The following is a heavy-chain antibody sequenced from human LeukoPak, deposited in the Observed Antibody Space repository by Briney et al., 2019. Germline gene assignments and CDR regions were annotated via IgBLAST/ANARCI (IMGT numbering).Heavy chain of an antibody. CDR1: GGSISNYY. CDR2: MYYSGST. J-gene: IGHJ3*02. CDR3: ARVRRYYYDSSVKGAFDI. V-gene: IGHV4-59*12. D-gene: IGHD3-22*01. Sequence: SETLSLTCTVSGGSISNYYWTWIRQPPGKGLEWIGYMYYSGSTNYNPSLKSRVTISVDTSKNQFSLKLSSVTAADTAVYYCARVRRYYYDSSVKGAFDIWGQGTMVTVS.